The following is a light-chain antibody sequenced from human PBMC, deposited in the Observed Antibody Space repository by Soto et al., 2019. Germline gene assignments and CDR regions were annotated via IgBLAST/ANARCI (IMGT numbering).Light chain of an antibody. V-gene: IGKV1-17*01. J-gene: IGKJ2*01. Sequence: DXXXXXXXXSLSASVGDRVTITCRASQGIRNDLGWYQQKPGKAPKRLIYAASSLQSGVPSRFSGSGSGTEFTLTISSLQPEDFATYYCLQHNSYPYTFGQGTKLEIK. CDR2: AAS. CDR3: LQHNSYPYT. CDR1: QGIRND.